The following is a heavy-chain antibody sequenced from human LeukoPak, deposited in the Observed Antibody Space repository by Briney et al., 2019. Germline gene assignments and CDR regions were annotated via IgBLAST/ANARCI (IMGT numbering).Heavy chain of an antibody. J-gene: IGHJ4*02. CDR2: ISNGGSYK. CDR3: ARSIGAAYFDN. CDR1: GFTFSTYG. V-gene: IGHV3-30*03. Sequence: GGSLRLSCEASGFTFSTYGMHWVRQAPGKGLEWVAGISNGGSYKYYADSVKGRFTISRDNAKNSLYLEMNSLRAEDTAVYYCARSIGAAYFDNWGQGTLVTVSS. D-gene: IGHD6-13*01.